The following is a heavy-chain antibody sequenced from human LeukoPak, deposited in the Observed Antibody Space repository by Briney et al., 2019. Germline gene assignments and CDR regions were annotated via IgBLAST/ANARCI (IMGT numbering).Heavy chain of an antibody. CDR1: GDSINIYY. V-gene: IGHV4-59*08. CDR3: ARHVSAYGDYAYYFDY. CDR2: IYYSGST. D-gene: IGHD4-17*01. Sequence: SETLSLTCTVSGDSINIYYWSWIRQPPGKGLEWIGYIYYSGSTNYNPSLKSRVTISVDTSKNQFSLKLSSVTAADTAVYYCARHVSAYGDYAYYFDYWGQGTLVTVSS. J-gene: IGHJ4*02.